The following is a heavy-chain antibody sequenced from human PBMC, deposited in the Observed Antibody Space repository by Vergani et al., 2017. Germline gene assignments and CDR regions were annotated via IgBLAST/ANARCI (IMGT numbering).Heavy chain of an antibody. D-gene: IGHD1-26*01. J-gene: IGHJ6*03. CDR2: INSDGDST. Sequence: QLVESGGGLVQPGGSLRLSCTASGFTFSNYWMQWVRQAPGKGLMWVSRINSDGDSTSYADSVKGRFTISRDNAKNTLYLQMDSLRAEDTAVYYCARDGWELLDYFYYMDVWGKGTTVTVSS. CDR3: ARDGWELLDYFYYMDV. V-gene: IGHV3-74*01. CDR1: GFTFSNYW.